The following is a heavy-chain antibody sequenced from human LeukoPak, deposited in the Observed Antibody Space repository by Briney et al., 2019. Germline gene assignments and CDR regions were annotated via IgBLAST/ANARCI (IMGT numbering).Heavy chain of an antibody. CDR1: GGSISSGSYY. D-gene: IGHD3-22*01. CDR2: IYTSGST. Sequence: MTSETLSLTCTVSGGSISSGSYYWSWIRQPAGKGLERIGRIYTSGSTNYNPSLKSRVTISVDTSKNQFSLKLSSVTAADTAVYYCASGYSYDSSGYLDWGQGTLVTVSS. J-gene: IGHJ4*02. CDR3: ASGYSYDSSGYLD. V-gene: IGHV4-61*02.